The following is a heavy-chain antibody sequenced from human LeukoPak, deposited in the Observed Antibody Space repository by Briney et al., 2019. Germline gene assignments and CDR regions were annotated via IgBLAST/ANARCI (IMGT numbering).Heavy chain of an antibody. J-gene: IGHJ4*02. CDR1: GFTFSTYW. V-gene: IGHV3-7*01. Sequence: QTGGSLRLSCAASGFTFSTYWMNWVRQAPGKGLEWVANIKQDGSEKYYVDSVKGRFTISRDNAKSSLYLQMNSLRAEDTATYYCAGSLHYWGQGIQVTVSS. CDR2: IKQDGSEK. CDR3: AGSLHY.